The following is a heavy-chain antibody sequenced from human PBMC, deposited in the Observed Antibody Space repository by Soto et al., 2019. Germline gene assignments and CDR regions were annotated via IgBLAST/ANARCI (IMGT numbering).Heavy chain of an antibody. D-gene: IGHD3-9*01. CDR1: GFTFSSYS. Sequence: GGSLRLSCAASGFTFSSYSMNWVRQAPGKGLEWVSYISSSSSTIYYADSVKGRFTISRDNAKNSLYLQMNSLRDEDTAVYYCARGRAYYDILTGPRHWFDPWGQGTLVT. CDR2: ISSSSSTI. V-gene: IGHV3-48*02. CDR3: ARGRAYYDILTGPRHWFDP. J-gene: IGHJ5*02.